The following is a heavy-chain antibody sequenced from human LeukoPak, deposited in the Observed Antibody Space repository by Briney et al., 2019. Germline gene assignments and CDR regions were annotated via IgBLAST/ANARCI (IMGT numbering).Heavy chain of an antibody. V-gene: IGHV1-69*04. J-gene: IGHJ6*02. Sequence: GASVKVSCKASGGTFSSYAISWVRQAPGQGHEWMGRIIPILGIANYAQKFQGRVTITADKSTSTAYMELSSLRSEDTAVYYCARGRVVVPAATSYYGMDVWGQGTTVTVSS. CDR1: GGTFSSYA. CDR3: ARGRVVVPAATSYYGMDV. CDR2: IIPILGIA. D-gene: IGHD2-2*01.